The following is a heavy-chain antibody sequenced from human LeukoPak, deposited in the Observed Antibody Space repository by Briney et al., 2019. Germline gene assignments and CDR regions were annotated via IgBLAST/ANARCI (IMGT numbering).Heavy chain of an antibody. Sequence: SDTLSLTCIVSGPSFNNYYWSWIRQPAGKRLEWIGRIYSSGSTNYNLSLTSRVSISVHKSKHQGSLKLESVSAADTDVDYCARERVGYDTSGRSPRFDSWGQGTLVTVSS. CDR2: IYSSGST. CDR1: GPSFNNYY. CDR3: ARERVGYDTSGRSPRFDS. J-gene: IGHJ4*02. V-gene: IGHV4-4*07. D-gene: IGHD3-22*01.